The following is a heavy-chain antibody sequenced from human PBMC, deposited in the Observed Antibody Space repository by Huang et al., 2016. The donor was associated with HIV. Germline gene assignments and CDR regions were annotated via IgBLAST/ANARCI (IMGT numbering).Heavy chain of an antibody. CDR3: AMSLRYQYDSRSYWGRYFDY. D-gene: IGHD3-16*01. J-gene: IGHJ4*02. CDR1: GGSFSAQI. V-gene: IGHV1-69*01. CDR2: IIPLFRAP. Sequence: QVQLEQSGPAVRKPGSSVKVSCQASGGSFSAQIISWVRQAPGQRFEWMGGIIPLFRAPAYAQELKGRGTMSADESTATSYMELNSLTSEDTAVYYCAMSLRYQYDSRSYWGRYFDYWGQGTLVTVSS.